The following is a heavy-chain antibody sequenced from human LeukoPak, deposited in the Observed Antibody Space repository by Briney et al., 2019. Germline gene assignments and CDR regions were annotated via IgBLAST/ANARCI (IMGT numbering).Heavy chain of an antibody. D-gene: IGHD2-2*01. Sequence: GGSLRLSCAASGFTFSRYAMSWVRQAPGKGLEWVSAVSNNGTNTHYAGSVKGRFTISRDNSKNTLYLQMNSLRAEDTAVYYCAKAKYCSSITCFVFDNWGQGTLVTVSS. CDR2: VSNNGTNT. CDR3: AKAKYCSSITCFVFDN. CDR1: GFTFSRYA. J-gene: IGHJ4*02. V-gene: IGHV3-23*01.